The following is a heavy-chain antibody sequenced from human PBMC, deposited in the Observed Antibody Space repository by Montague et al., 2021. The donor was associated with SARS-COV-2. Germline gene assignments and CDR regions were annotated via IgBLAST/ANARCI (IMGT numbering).Heavy chain of an antibody. CDR3: ARDEDVHQEVTKGMDH. J-gene: IGHJ6*02. V-gene: IGHV4-39*07. CDR1: GGSISSSNYY. CDR2: MYYSGST. Sequence: SETLYLTCTVSGGSISSSNYYWGWIRQPPGKGLEWIGHMYYSGSTYYNPSLKSRVTISIDTSKNQFSLKLSSVTAADTAVYYCARDEDVHQEVTKGMDHGAPGTSVTFS. D-gene: IGHD3-3*01.